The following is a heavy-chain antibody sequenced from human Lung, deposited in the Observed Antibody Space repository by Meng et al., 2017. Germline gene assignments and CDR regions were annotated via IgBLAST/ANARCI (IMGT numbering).Heavy chain of an antibody. J-gene: IGHJ4*02. V-gene: IGHV4-34*01. CDR1: GGSFSDYY. D-gene: IGHD4-11*01. CDR3: ARGPTTMAHDFDY. Sequence: QVQLQQWGAGLLKPSETLSLTCVASGGSFSDYYWSWIRQPPGKGLEWIGEINHSGSTNYNPSLERRATISVDTSQNNLSLKLSSVTAADSAVYYCARGPTTMAHDFDYWGQGTLVTVSS. CDR2: INHSGST.